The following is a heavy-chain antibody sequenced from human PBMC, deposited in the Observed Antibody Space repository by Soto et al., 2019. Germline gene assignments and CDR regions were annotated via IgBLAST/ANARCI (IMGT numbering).Heavy chain of an antibody. CDR3: AKDNPTGPVYSSSWLTNSYYFDY. CDR1: GFTFSSYG. D-gene: IGHD6-13*01. CDR2: ISYDGSNK. V-gene: IGHV3-30*18. J-gene: IGHJ4*02. Sequence: PGGSLRLSCAASGFTFSSYGMHWVRQAPGKGLEWVAVISYDGSNKYYADSVKGRFTISRDNSKNTLNLQMNSLRAEDTAVYYCAKDNPTGPVYSSSWLTNSYYFDYWGQGTLVTVSS.